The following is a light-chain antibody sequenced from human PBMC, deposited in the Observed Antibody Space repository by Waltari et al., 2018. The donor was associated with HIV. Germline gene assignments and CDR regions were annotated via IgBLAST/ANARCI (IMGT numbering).Light chain of an antibody. V-gene: IGLV1-47*01. CDR1: SASIGNT. CDR3: AAWDDSLSGWV. CDR2: GDN. J-gene: IGLJ3*02. Sequence: QSVLTQPPSASGAPGQRVTISCSGSSASIGNTVYWYQQLPGTAPKVLIYGDNQRPSGVPDRVSGSRSGTAASLDVSGLRSEDEANYICAAWDDSLSGWVVGGGTKLTVL.